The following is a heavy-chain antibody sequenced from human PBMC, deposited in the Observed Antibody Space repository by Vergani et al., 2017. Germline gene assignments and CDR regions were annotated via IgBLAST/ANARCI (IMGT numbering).Heavy chain of an antibody. Sequence: EVQLVQSGAEVKKPGESLKISCKGSGYSFTSYWIGWVRQMPVKGLEWMGIIYPGDSDTRYSPSFQGQVTISADKSISTAYLQWSSLKASDTAMYYCARHRGWGLVVVAATPWYYYYGMDVWGQGTTVTVSS. V-gene: IGHV5-51*01. CDR2: IYPGDSDT. D-gene: IGHD2-15*01. CDR1: GYSFTSYW. CDR3: ARHRGWGLVVVAATPWYYYYGMDV. J-gene: IGHJ6*02.